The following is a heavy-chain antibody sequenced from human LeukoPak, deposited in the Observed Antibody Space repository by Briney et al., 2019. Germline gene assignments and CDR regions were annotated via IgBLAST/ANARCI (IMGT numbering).Heavy chain of an antibody. CDR1: GGSISSSSYY. D-gene: IGHD3-22*01. Sequence: SETLSLTCTVSGGSISSSSYYWGWIRQPPGKGLEWIGSIYYSGSTNYNPSLKSRVTISVDTSKNQFSLKLSSVTAADTAVYYCARSYYYDSSGYLPSDAFDIWGQGTMVTVSS. CDR2: IYYSGST. V-gene: IGHV4-39*07. J-gene: IGHJ3*02. CDR3: ARSYYYDSSGYLPSDAFDI.